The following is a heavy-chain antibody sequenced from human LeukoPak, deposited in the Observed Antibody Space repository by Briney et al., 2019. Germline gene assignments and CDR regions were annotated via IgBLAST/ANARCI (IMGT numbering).Heavy chain of an antibody. D-gene: IGHD2-15*01. CDR3: AKDLVRDCSGGSCYGIDY. J-gene: IGHJ4*02. CDR1: GFAFSSYG. CDR2: ISYDGSNK. Sequence: GRSLRLSCAASGFAFSSYGMHWVRQAPGKGLEWVAVISYDGSNKYYADSVKGRFTISRDNSKSTLYLQMNSLRAEDTAVYYCAKDLVRDCSGGSCYGIDYWGQGTLVTVSS. V-gene: IGHV3-30*18.